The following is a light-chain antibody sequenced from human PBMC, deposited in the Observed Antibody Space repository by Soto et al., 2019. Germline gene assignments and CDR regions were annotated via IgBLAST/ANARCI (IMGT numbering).Light chain of an antibody. CDR3: GSYVDTDTWV. J-gene: IGLJ3*02. CDR1: NSDVGGYNY. V-gene: IGLV2-11*01. Sequence: QSVLTQPRSVSGSPGQSVTISCTGTNSDVGGYNYVSWYQQYPGKAPKLMISGVSERPSGVPDRFSGSTSGNTASLTISGLQAEDEADYYCGSYVDTDTWVFGGGTKLTVL. CDR2: GVS.